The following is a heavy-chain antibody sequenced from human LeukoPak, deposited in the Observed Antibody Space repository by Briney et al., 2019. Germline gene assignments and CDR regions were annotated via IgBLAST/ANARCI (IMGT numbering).Heavy chain of an antibody. Sequence: GRSLRLSCAASGFTFSSYGMPWVRQAPGKGLEWVAVISYDGSNKYYADSVKGRFTISRDNSKNTLYLQMNSLRAEDTAVYYCAKWMMLTGPPFDYWGQGTLVTVSS. D-gene: IGHD1-20*01. CDR1: GFTFSSYG. V-gene: IGHV3-30*18. CDR3: AKWMMLTGPPFDY. J-gene: IGHJ4*02. CDR2: ISYDGSNK.